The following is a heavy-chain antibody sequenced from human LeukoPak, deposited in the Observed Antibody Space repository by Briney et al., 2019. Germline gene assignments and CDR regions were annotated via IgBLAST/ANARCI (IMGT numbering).Heavy chain of an antibody. V-gene: IGHV1-2*02. CDR3: ARVKSSTMILDY. J-gene: IGHJ4*02. D-gene: IGHD3-22*01. CDR2: INPNSGGT. Sequence: ASVKVSCKASGYTFTGYYMHWVRQAPGQGLEWMGWINPNSGGTNYAQKFQGRVTMTRDTSISTAYMELSRLRSDDTAVYYCARVKSSTMILDYWGQGTLVTVSS. CDR1: GYTFTGYY.